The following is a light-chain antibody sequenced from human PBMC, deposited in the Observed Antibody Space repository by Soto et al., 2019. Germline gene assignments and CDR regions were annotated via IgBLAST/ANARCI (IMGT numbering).Light chain of an antibody. CDR2: GAS. CDR3: QRYNTVPWT. V-gene: IGKV1-27*01. CDR1: VAISNY. Sequence: EIQMTQSPSSLSAFVGDRVTITCRASVAISNYLAWYQQKPGKAPNLLIYGASTLQSGVPSRFAGSGSGTEFSLTITSLQPEDVATYYCQRYNTVPWTFGQGTKVEIK. J-gene: IGKJ1*01.